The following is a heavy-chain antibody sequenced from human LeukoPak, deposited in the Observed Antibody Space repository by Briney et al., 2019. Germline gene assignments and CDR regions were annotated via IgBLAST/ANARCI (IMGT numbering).Heavy chain of an antibody. CDR2: IGGSDGRT. V-gene: IGHV3-23*01. D-gene: IGHD3-22*01. CDR1: GFTFSTYA. CDR3: AKDSSSYDWGYMDV. Sequence: GGSLRLSCAASGFTFSTYAMSWVRQAPGKGLEWVSPIGGSDGRTRYADSVKGRFTISRDNSKNTLYLEMKSLRAEDTAVYYCAKDSSSYDWGYMDVWGKGTTVTISS. J-gene: IGHJ6*03.